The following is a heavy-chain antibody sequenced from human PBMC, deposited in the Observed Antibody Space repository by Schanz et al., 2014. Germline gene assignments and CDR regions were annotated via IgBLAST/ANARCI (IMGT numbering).Heavy chain of an antibody. Sequence: VRLVESGGGVVQPGGSLRLSCLASGFAFSSYGMNWLRQAPGKGLEWVSAISGSGGSTYYADSVKGRFTISRDNSKNTLYLQMNSLRAEDTAVYYCAKGRFGELSAFDIWGQGTMVTVSS. CDR2: ISGSGGST. D-gene: IGHD3-10*01. CDR3: AKGRFGELSAFDI. V-gene: IGHV3-23*04. CDR1: GFAFSSYG. J-gene: IGHJ3*02.